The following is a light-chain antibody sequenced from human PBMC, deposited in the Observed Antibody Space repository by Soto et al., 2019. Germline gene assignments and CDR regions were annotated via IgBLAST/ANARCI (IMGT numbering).Light chain of an antibody. CDR3: QQDYNLSWT. Sequence: PGVRVTLSCRASQSVSSSYLTWYQQKPGQAPRLLIYGASTRATSIPARFSGSGSGTDFTLTISSLQPEDFAVYYCQQDYNLSWTFGQGTKVEIK. CDR2: GAS. J-gene: IGKJ1*01. V-gene: IGKV3D-7*01. CDR1: QSVSSSY.